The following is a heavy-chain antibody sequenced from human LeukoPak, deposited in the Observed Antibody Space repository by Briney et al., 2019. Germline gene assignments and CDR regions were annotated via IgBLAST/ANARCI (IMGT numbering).Heavy chain of an antibody. D-gene: IGHD5-18*01. Sequence: GGSLRLSCAASGFTFSSYAMSWVRQAPGKGLEWVSAISGSGGSTYYADSVKGRFTISRENATNSLYLQMNSLRAEDTAVYYCARDTASAFDYWGQGTLVTVSS. CDR2: ISGSGGST. CDR3: ARDTASAFDY. J-gene: IGHJ4*02. CDR1: GFTFSSYA. V-gene: IGHV3-23*01.